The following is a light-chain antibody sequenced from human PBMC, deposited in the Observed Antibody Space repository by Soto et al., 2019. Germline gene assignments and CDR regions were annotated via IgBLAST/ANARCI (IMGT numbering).Light chain of an antibody. CDR3: QQFGVSPRT. CDR2: GAS. Sequence: EIVLTQSPGTLSLSPGERATLSCRASQSVSSSYLAWYQQKPGQAPRLLIYGASIRATGIPDRFSGSGSGKDFTLTISRLEPEDAAVYYCQQFGVSPRTFGQGTRVEI. CDR1: QSVSSSY. V-gene: IGKV3-20*01. J-gene: IGKJ1*01.